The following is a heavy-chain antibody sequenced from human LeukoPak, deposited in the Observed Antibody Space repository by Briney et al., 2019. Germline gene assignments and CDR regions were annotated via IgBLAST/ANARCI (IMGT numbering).Heavy chain of an antibody. V-gene: IGHV3-66*02. D-gene: IGHD3-3*01. CDR3: ARDKIGVVRTAFDI. J-gene: IGHJ3*02. CDR1: GFTVSSNY. CDR2: IYSGGST. Sequence: PGGSLRLSCAASGFTVSSNYMSWVRQAPGKGLEWVSVIYSGGSTHYADSVKGRFTISRDNSKNTLYLQMNSLRAEDTAVYYCARDKIGVVRTAFDIWGQGTMVTVSS.